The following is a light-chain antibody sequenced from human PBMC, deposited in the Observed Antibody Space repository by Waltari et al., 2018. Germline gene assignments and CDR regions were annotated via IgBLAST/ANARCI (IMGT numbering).Light chain of an antibody. J-gene: IGKJ1*01. CDR2: GAS. CDR1: HSVTTN. Sequence: TVMTQLPDTLSASPGERATLPCRASHSVTTNFAWYQQKPGLPPRLLIYGASTRATGVPARFSGSGSGTEFTLTISSLQSEDFAVYYCQQSYSTPRTFGQGTKVEIK. V-gene: IGKV3-15*01. CDR3: QQSYSTPRT.